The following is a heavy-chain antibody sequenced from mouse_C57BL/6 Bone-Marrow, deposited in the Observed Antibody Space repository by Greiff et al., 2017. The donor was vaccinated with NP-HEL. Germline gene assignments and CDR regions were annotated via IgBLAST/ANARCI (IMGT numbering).Heavy chain of an antibody. CDR3: ARCGFGYDTYYAMDY. CDR1: GYTFTSYW. CDR2: IDPSDSYT. D-gene: IGHD2-2*01. V-gene: IGHV1-50*01. J-gene: IGHJ4*01. Sequence: QVQLQQPGAELVKPGASVKLSCKASGYTFTSYWMQWVKQRPGQGLEWIGEIDPSDSYTNYNQKFKGKATLTVDTSSSTAYMQLSSLTSEDSAVYYCARCGFGYDTYYAMDYWGQGTSVTVSS.